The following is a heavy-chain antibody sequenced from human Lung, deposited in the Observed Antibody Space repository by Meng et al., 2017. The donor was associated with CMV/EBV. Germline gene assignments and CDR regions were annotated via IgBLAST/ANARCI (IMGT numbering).Heavy chain of an antibody. D-gene: IGHD2-15*01. Sequence: GESLKISCAASGFTFSSYSMNWVRQAPGKGLEWVSYISSSSSTIYYADSVKGRFTISRDNAKNSLYLQMNSLRAEDTAVYYCARGEARYCSGGSCKSVDYWGQGXLVTVSS. CDR1: GFTFSSYS. V-gene: IGHV3-48*04. J-gene: IGHJ4*02. CDR3: ARGEARYCSGGSCKSVDY. CDR2: ISSSSSTI.